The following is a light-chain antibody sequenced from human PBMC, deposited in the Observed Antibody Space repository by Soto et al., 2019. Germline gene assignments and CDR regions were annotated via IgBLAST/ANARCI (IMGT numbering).Light chain of an antibody. CDR2: DAS. V-gene: IGKV3-11*01. CDR3: QQYDNLPSIT. Sequence: EIVLTQSPATLSLSPGERATLSCRASQSVSSFLAWYQQKPGQAPRLLIYDASIRATGIPARFSGSGSGTDFTLTISSLEPEDFATYYCQQYDNLPSITFGQGTRLEIK. J-gene: IGKJ5*01. CDR1: QSVSSF.